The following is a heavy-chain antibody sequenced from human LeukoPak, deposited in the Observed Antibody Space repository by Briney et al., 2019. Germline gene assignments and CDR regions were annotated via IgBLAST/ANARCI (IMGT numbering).Heavy chain of an antibody. V-gene: IGHV4-31*03. CDR2: IYYSGST. J-gene: IGHJ4*02. CDR1: GGSISSGGYY. CDR3: ARSPITFGGVIVIPFDY. Sequence: PSETLSLTCTVSGGSISSGGYYWSWIRQHPGKGLEWIGYIYYSGSTYYNPSLKSRVTISVDTSKNQFSLKLSSVTAADTAVYYCARSPITFGGVIVIPFDYWGQGTLVTVSS. D-gene: IGHD3-16*02.